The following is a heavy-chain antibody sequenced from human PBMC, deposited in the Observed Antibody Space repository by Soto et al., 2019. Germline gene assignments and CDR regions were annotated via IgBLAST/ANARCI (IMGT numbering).Heavy chain of an antibody. V-gene: IGHV4-59*12. CDR3: ARGIPQLFYTLAYGMDV. CDR1: GGSISGYY. D-gene: IGHD2-2*01. Sequence: SETLSLTCTVSGGSISGYYWSWIRQPPGKGLEWIGYIYHSGSTYYNPSLKSRVTISVDTSKNQFSLKLSSVTAADTAVYYCARGIPQLFYTLAYGMDVWGQGTTVTVSS. J-gene: IGHJ6*02. CDR2: IYHSGST.